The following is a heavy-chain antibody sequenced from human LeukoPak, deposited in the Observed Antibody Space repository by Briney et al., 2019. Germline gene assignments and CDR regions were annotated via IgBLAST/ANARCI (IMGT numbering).Heavy chain of an antibody. CDR2: ISSSSSTI. V-gene: IGHV3-48*01. CDR3: ARGASRYSSSFTGKLQWGMPMDV. Sequence: GGSLRLSCAASGFTFSSYSMNWVRQAPGKGLEWVSYISSSSSTIYYADSVKGRFTISRDNAKNSLYLQMNSLRAEDTAVYYCARGASRYSSSFTGKLQWGMPMDVWGKGTTVTVSS. D-gene: IGHD6-13*01. CDR1: GFTFSSYS. J-gene: IGHJ6*03.